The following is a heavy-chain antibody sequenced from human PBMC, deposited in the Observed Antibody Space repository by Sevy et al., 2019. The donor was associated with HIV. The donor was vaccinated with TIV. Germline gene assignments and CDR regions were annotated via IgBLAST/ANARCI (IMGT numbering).Heavy chain of an antibody. CDR2: LKSDVYGGTV. J-gene: IGHJ4*02. V-gene: IGHV3-49*04. CDR3: TRWKAAQSIFDY. CDR1: GFTFGDYC. Sequence: GGSLRLSCTASGFTFGDYCMSWVRQAPGKGLEWVAFLKSDVYGGTVDHAASVRGRFVISRDDSKTIAYLKMNDVKNEDTGVYYCTRWKAAQSIFDYWGQGALVTVSS. D-gene: IGHD6-13*01.